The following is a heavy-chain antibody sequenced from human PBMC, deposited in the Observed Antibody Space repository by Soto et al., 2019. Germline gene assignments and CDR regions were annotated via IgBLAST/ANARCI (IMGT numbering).Heavy chain of an antibody. CDR3: ARANYDFWSGYWSDYYYGMDV. Sequence: GGSLRLSCAASGFTFSSYAMHWVRQAPGKGLEWVAVISYDGSNKYYADSVKGRFTISRDNSKNTLYLQMNSLRAEDTAVYYCARANYDFWSGYWSDYYYGMDVWGQGTPVTVSS. D-gene: IGHD3-3*01. CDR2: ISYDGSNK. CDR1: GFTFSSYA. J-gene: IGHJ6*02. V-gene: IGHV3-30-3*01.